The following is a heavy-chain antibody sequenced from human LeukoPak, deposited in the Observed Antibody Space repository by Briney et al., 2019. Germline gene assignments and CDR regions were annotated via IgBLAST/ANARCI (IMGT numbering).Heavy chain of an antibody. V-gene: IGHV3-23*01. CDR3: AKDHYYDHNGYSLGWFDS. J-gene: IGHJ5*01. D-gene: IGHD3-22*01. CDR1: ALTLTTYS. CDR2: ISGTGNSA. Sequence: GGSLSLAWPLDALTLTTYSTSWVRQAPGKGLEWVSTISGTGNSAYYADSVKGRFTISRDNSKNTSYLQMNRLRAAETAIYYGAKDHYYDHNGYSLGWFDSWGQGTLVTVSS.